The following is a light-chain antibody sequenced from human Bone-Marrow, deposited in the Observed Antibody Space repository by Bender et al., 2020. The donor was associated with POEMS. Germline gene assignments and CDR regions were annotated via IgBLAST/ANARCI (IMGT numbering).Light chain of an antibody. V-gene: IGLV2-14*01. Sequence: QSALTQPPSVSGSPGQSVTISCTGTSSDVGAYNFVSWYQQHPGKAPRVIIYEVSQRPSGVPDRFSGSKSGNTASLTISGLQAEDEADYYCCSYTTSSTLVFGGGTKMTVL. CDR3: CSYTTSSTLV. CDR2: EVS. CDR1: SSDVGAYNF. J-gene: IGLJ3*02.